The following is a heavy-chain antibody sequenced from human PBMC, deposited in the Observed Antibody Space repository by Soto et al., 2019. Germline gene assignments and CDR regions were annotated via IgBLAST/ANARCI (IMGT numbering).Heavy chain of an antibody. Sequence: PGGSLRLSCAASGFTFSSYAMSWVRQAPGKGLEWVSAISGSGGSTYYADSVKGRFTISRDNSKNTLYLQMNSLRAEDTAVYYCAKGVKSIEARPSDYWGQGTLVTVSS. D-gene: IGHD6-6*01. V-gene: IGHV3-23*01. CDR3: AKGVKSIEARPSDY. CDR1: GFTFSSYA. CDR2: ISGSGGST. J-gene: IGHJ4*02.